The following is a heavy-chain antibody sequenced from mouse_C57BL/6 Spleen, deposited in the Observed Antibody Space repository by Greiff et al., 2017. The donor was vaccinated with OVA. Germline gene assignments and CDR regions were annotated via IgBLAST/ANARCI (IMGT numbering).Heavy chain of an antibody. D-gene: IGHD2-4*01. CDR3: ARENYEYDYVDY. V-gene: IGHV1-72*01. J-gene: IGHJ2*01. CDR2: IDPSSGGT. CDR1: GYTFTSYW. Sequence: VQLQQPGAELVKPGASVKLSCKASGYTFTSYWMHWVKQRPGRGLEWIGRIDPSSGGTKYNEKFKGTATLTVDKPYSTAYMQLSSLRSKYSAFYDCARENYEYDYVDYWGQGTTLTVSS.